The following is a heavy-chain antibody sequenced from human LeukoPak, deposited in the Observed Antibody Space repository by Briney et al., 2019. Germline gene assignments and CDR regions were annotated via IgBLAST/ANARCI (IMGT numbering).Heavy chain of an antibody. J-gene: IGHJ3*01. CDR1: GFPSTTAW. CDR3: VVYKYFGSWSAFDF. D-gene: IGHD6-13*01. CDR2: IRQDGSDK. V-gene: IGHV3-7*01. Sequence: GGSLRLSCAVSGFPSTTAWMTWVRQAPGKGLEWVADIRQDGSDKYYVDSVKGRLIISRDNAKNSLSLHMNSLSAEDTAVYYCVVYKYFGSWSAFDFWGRGTMVTVSS.